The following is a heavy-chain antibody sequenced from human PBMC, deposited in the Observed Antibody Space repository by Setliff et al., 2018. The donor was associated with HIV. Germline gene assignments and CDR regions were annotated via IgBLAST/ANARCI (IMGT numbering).Heavy chain of an antibody. Sequence: ASVKVSYKASGYIFTGYYMHWVRRAPGQGFEWMGWINPDNGRTQYGQKFQGRLTLTRDTSIRTAYMELSGLTFDDTAMYYCARDRRAGVYYYTDVWGTGTTVTVSS. CDR3: ARDRRAGVYYYTDV. D-gene: IGHD7-27*01. CDR1: GYIFTGYY. J-gene: IGHJ6*03. V-gene: IGHV1-2*02. CDR2: INPDNGRT.